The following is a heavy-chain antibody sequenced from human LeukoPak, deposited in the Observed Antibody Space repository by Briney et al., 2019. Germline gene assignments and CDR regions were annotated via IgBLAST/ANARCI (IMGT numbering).Heavy chain of an antibody. D-gene: IGHD5-18*01. Sequence: PSETLSLTCTVSGDSISSGNYYWTWIRQPAGRGLEWIGRIYTSGSTNYNPSLKSRVTISVDTSKNQFSLKLSSVTAADTAVYYCATLGYSYGTDYWGQGTLVTVSS. CDR2: IYTSGST. CDR3: ATLGYSYGTDY. CDR1: GDSISSGNYY. V-gene: IGHV4-61*02. J-gene: IGHJ4*02.